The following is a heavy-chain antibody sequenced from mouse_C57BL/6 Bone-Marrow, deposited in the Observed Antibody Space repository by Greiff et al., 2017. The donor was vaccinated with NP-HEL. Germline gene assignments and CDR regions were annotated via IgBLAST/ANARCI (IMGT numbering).Heavy chain of an antibody. CDR2: IYPGSGST. CDR1: GYTFTSYW. V-gene: IGHV1-55*01. Sequence: VQLQQPGAELVKPGASVKMSCKASGYTFTSYWITWVKQRPGQGLEWIGDIYPGSGSTNYNEKFKSKATLTVDTSSSTAYMQLSSLTSEDSAVYYCARGGGYQYYFDYWGQGTTLTVSS. D-gene: IGHD2-2*01. CDR3: ARGGGYQYYFDY. J-gene: IGHJ2*01.